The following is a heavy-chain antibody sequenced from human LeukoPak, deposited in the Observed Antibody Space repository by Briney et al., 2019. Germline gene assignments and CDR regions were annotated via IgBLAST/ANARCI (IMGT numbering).Heavy chain of an antibody. Sequence: GGSLRLSCSASGFTFSSYAMHWVRQAPGKGLEYVSAISSNGGSTYYADSVKGRFTISRDNSKNTLYLQMGSLRAEDTAVYYCVKVGYYYGMDVWGKGTTVTVSS. J-gene: IGHJ6*04. V-gene: IGHV3-64D*06. CDR2: ISSNGGST. CDR3: VKVGYYYGMDV. CDR1: GFTFSSYA.